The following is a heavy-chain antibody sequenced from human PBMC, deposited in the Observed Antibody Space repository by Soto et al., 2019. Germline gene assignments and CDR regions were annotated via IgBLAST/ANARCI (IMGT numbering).Heavy chain of an antibody. D-gene: IGHD3-22*01. J-gene: IGHJ4*02. CDR1: GGSISSGGYY. CDR3: ASWGTYYESSGYSHTLDY. V-gene: IGHV4-31*03. Sequence: SETLSLTCTVSGGSISSGGYYWSWIRQHPGKGLEWIGYIYDSGSTDYNPSLKSRVTISVDTSKNQFSLKLNSVTAADTAIYLCASWGTYYESSGYSHTLDYWGQGNLVTVSS. CDR2: IYDSGST.